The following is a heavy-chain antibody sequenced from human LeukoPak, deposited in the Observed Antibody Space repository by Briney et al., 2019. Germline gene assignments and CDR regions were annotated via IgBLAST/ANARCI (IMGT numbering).Heavy chain of an antibody. CDR1: GFTFSSYA. CDR2: ISGSGGST. CDR3: AKPVEMATIVGIFDY. D-gene: IGHD5-24*01. J-gene: IGHJ4*02. V-gene: IGHV3-23*01. Sequence: GGSLRLSCAASGFTFSSYAMSWVRQAPGKGLEWVSAISGSGGSTYYADSVKGPFTISRDNSKNTLYLQMNSLRAEDTAVYYCAKPVEMATIVGIFDYWGQGTLVTVSS.